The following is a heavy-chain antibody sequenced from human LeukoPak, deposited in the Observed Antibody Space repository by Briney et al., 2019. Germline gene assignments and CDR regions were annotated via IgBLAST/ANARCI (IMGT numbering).Heavy chain of an antibody. D-gene: IGHD6-13*01. CDR2: ISSSSSYM. CDR1: GFTFSSYT. CDR3: ASTLSRFIAALDY. J-gene: IGHJ4*02. V-gene: IGHV3-21*01. Sequence: PGGSLRLSCAASGFTFSSYTMNWVRQAPGKGLEWVSSISSSSSYMYYADSVKGRFTISRDNAKNSLYLQMNSLRAEDTAVYYCASTLSRFIAALDYWGQGTLVTVSS.